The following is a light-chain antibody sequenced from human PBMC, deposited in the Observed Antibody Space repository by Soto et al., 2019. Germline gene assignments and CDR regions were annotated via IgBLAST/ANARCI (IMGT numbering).Light chain of an antibody. CDR1: SSDVGSHNL. Sequence: QSALTQPASVSGSPGQSITISCTGTSSDVGSHNLVSWYQQHPGQAHKLMIYEVSKRPLGVSARFSASKSGNTASLTISGLQAEDEADYYCCSYGGSRAVFGGGTKLTVL. V-gene: IGLV2-23*02. J-gene: IGLJ7*01. CDR2: EVS. CDR3: CSYGGSRAV.